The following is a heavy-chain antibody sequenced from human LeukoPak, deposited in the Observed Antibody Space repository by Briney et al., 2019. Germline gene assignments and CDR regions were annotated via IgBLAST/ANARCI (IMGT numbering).Heavy chain of an antibody. CDR3: ARGPLTTLSY. J-gene: IGHJ4*02. CDR1: GYTFTSYG. D-gene: IGHD4-11*01. V-gene: IGHV1-18*01. CDR2: ISTYNGDT. Sequence: GASVKVSCKTSGYTFTSYGISWVRQAPGQGLEWMGWISTYNGDTNYAQNVQGRAAMTTDTSTSTAYMELRSLRSDDTAVYYCARGPLTTLSYWGQGTLVTVSS.